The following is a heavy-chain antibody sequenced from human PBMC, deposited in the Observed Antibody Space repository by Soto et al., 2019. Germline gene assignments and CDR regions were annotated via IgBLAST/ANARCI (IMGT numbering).Heavy chain of an antibody. CDR3: AKFFVETGGSSGWPWSLHF. CDR1: GFTFSSYA. Sequence: EVQLLESGGGLVQPGGSLRLSCAASGFTFSSYAMSWVRQAPGKGLEWVSAISGTGGTTYYADSVKGRFTISRDNSRNTLQQPMHSLRAEDTAIYFCAKFFVETGGSSGWPWSLHFWCQGTLVTVSS. D-gene: IGHD6-25*01. V-gene: IGHV3-23*01. CDR2: ISGTGGTT. J-gene: IGHJ4*02.